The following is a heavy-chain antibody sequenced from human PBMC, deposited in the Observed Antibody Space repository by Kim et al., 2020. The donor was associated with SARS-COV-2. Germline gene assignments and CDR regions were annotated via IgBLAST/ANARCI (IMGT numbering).Heavy chain of an antibody. CDR2: IYYSGST. CDR3: ARGQGLSTVLVVVFGAFDY. D-gene: IGHD3-22*01. V-gene: IGHV4-31*03. J-gene: IGHJ4*02. CDR1: GGSISSGGYY. Sequence: SETLSLTCTVSGGSISSGGYYWSWIRQHPGKGLEWIGYIYYSGSTYYNPSLKSRVTISVDTSKNQFSLKLSSVTAADTAVYYCARGQGLSTVLVVVFGAFDYWGQGTLVTVPS.